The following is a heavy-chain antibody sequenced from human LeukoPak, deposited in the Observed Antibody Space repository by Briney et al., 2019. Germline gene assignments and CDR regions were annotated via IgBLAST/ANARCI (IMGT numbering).Heavy chain of an antibody. Sequence: SETLSLTCTVSGGSISNKYWSWIRQPPGKGLEWIGYIYYSGNTNYNPSLKSRVTISVDTSKNQFSLKLSSVTAADTAVYYCARQVGATTCIDYWGQGTLVTVSS. CDR1: GGSISNKY. V-gene: IGHV4-59*01. J-gene: IGHJ4*02. D-gene: IGHD1-26*01. CDR3: ARQVGATTCIDY. CDR2: IYYSGNT.